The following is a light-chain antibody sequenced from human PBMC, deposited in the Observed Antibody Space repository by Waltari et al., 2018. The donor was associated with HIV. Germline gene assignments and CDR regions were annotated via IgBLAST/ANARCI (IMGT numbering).Light chain of an antibody. J-gene: IGLJ3*02. CDR1: DSDFGFYNF. V-gene: IGLV2-14*01. CDR2: KVD. Sequence: SGLTQPASVSGFPGQSLTISCTGADSDFGFYNFVPWYHQHPGKVPKVILSKVDSRASGVSDRFSGSKSGKTASLTISGLRTEDEGVYFCASYTANDTVMFAGGTTVTVL. CDR3: ASYTANDTVM.